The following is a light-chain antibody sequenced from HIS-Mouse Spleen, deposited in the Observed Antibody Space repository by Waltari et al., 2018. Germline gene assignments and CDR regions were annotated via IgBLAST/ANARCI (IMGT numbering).Light chain of an antibody. V-gene: IGLV2-11*01. CDR2: DVS. Sequence: QSALTQPRSVSGSPGQSVTISCTGTSSDAVGYNYVSWYQQHPGKAPKLMIYDVSKRPSGVPDRFSGSKSGNTASLTISGLQAEDEADYYCCSYAGSYTYVFGTGTKVTVL. CDR3: CSYAGSYTYV. CDR1: SSDAVGYNY. J-gene: IGLJ1*01.